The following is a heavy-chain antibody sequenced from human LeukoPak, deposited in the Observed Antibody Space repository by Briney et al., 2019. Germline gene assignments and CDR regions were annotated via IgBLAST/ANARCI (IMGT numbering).Heavy chain of an antibody. CDR1: GGSISSYY. J-gene: IGHJ5*02. Sequence: SETLSLTCTVSGGSISSYYWSWIRQPPGKGLEWIGYIYYSGSTNYNPSLKSRVTISVDTSKNQFSLKLSSVTAADTAVYYCARNPTSGWFDPWGQGTLVTVSS. CDR2: IYYSGST. V-gene: IGHV4-59*01. D-gene: IGHD3-16*01. CDR3: ARNPTSGWFDP.